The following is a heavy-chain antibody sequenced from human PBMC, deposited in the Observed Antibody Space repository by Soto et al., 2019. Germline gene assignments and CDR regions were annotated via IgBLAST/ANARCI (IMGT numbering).Heavy chain of an antibody. D-gene: IGHD6-13*01. CDR3: THRSPAHGYDF. CDR1: DFSLTTRGGG. Sequence: GSGPTLVNHTQTLTLTCNFSDFSLTTRGGGVGWMRQPPGKALEWVALIYWNDDQRYNPSMKSRLTVTKDTSKNHVGLTMANGDPLDTATNYCTHRSPAHGYDFWGPGTLVTVSS. J-gene: IGHJ4*02. CDR2: IYWNDDQ. V-gene: IGHV2-5*01.